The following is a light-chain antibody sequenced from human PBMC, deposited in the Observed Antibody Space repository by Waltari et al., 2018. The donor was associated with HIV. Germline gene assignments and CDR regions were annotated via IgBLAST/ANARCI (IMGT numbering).Light chain of an antibody. V-gene: IGKV3D-15*01. Sequence: ETVMTQSPATLSVSPGERATLSCMASQNVNIKLAWYQHKPGQAPRLLIYAASTRATGTPASFSGSGSGTEFTLTISSLQSEDVAVYYCQQYDTWPLTFGGGTKVEI. CDR2: AAS. CDR3: QQYDTWPLT. J-gene: IGKJ4*01. CDR1: QNVNIK.